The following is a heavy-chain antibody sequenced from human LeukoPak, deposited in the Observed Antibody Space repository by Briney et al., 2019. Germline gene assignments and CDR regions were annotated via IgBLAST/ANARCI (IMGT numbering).Heavy chain of an antibody. CDR1: GGSISSSSYY. V-gene: IGHV4-39*07. J-gene: IGHJ4*02. Sequence: SETLSLTCTVSGGSISSSSYYWGWIRQPPGKGLEWIGSIYYSGSTYYNPSLKSRVTISVDTSKNQFSLKLSSVTAADTAVYYCARDPVDITMIVVVSRGLFDYWGQGTLVTVSS. CDR2: IYYSGST. CDR3: ARDPVDITMIVVVSRGLFDY. D-gene: IGHD3-22*01.